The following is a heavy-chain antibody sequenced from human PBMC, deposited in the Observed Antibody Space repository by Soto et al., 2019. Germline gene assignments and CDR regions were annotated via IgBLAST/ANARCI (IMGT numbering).Heavy chain of an antibody. Sequence: SETLSLTCTVSGGSISSYYWSWIRQPPGKGLEWIGYIYYSGSTNYNPSLKSRVTISVDTSKNQFSLKLSSVTAADTAVYYCARHRGMATITRYYFDYWGQGTLVTVS. J-gene: IGHJ4*02. CDR1: GGSISSYY. CDR2: IYYSGST. CDR3: ARHRGMATITRYYFDY. V-gene: IGHV4-59*08. D-gene: IGHD5-12*01.